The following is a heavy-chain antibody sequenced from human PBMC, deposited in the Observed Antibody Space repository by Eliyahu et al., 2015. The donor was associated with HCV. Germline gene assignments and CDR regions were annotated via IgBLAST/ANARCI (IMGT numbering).Heavy chain of an antibody. CDR1: GFTFXDYG. CDR3: AKVVTARFYYNGMDV. J-gene: IGHJ6*02. D-gene: IGHD2-21*02. Sequence: EVQLVESGGGLVQPGRSLRLSCAASGFTFXDYGMHWVRQAPGKGLEXVSGISWNSXNIGYADSVKGRFTISRDNAKNSLYLQMNSLRPEDTALYYCAKVVTARFYYNGMDVWGQGTTVTVSS. CDR2: ISWNSXNI. V-gene: IGHV3-9*01.